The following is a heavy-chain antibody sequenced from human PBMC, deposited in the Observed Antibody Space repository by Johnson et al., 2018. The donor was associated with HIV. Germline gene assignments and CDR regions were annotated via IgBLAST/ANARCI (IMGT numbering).Heavy chain of an antibody. D-gene: IGHD3-10*01. J-gene: IGHJ5*01. CDR1: GFTFSNAW. V-gene: IGHV3-23*04. CDR3: TRDRDGVGVS. CDR2: ISGSGGST. Sequence: MQLVESGGVVVQPGGSLRLSCAASGFTFSNAWMSWVRQAPGKGLEWVSTISGSGGSTYHADSVKGRFTISRDNSNNTLYMQMKSLKAEDTAVYYCTRDRDGVGVSW.